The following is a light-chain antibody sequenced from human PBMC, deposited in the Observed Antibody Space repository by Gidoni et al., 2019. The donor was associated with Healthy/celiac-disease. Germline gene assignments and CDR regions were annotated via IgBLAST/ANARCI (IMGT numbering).Light chain of an antibody. V-gene: IGLV1-47*01. CDR3: AAGDDSLSGRV. CDR2: RHN. CDR1: SSNIGSNY. Sequence: QSVLTQPTSASVTPGQGVTISCSGRSSNIGSNYLYCYQQLLGTAPKLLIYRHNQRPSGVPDRFSGSKSGTSASLAISGLRSEDEADYYCAAGDDSLSGRVFGGGTKLTV. J-gene: IGLJ3*02.